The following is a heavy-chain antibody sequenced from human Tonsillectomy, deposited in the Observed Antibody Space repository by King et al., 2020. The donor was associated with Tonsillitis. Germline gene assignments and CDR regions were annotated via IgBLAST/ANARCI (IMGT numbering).Heavy chain of an antibody. D-gene: IGHD3-10*01. J-gene: IGHJ4*02. CDR2: ISWNSGSI. Sequence: VQLVESGGGLAQPGRSLRLSCAASGFTFDDYAMHWVRQVPGKGLEWVSSISWNSGSIGYADSVKGRFTISRDNAKNSLYLQMNSLRTEDTALYYCAKDGFGEFLFFDCWGQGTLVTVSS. CDR3: AKDGFGEFLFFDC. V-gene: IGHV3-9*01. CDR1: GFTFDDYA.